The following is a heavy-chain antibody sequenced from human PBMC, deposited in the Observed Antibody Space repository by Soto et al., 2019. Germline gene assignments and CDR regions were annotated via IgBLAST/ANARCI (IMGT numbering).Heavy chain of an antibody. D-gene: IGHD2-21*02. V-gene: IGHV3-53*01. CDR2: IYSGGST. Sequence: PGGSLRLSCAASGFTVSRHHMSWVRQAPGKGLEWVSFIYSGGSTYYADSVKGRFTISRDNSKNTLYLQMNSLRVEETAVYYCARAYCDGDCYVDYWVQGTLVTVSS. J-gene: IGHJ4*02. CDR1: GFTVSRHH. CDR3: ARAYCDGDCYVDY.